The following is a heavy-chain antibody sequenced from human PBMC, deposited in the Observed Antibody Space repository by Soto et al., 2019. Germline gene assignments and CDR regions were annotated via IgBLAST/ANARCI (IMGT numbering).Heavy chain of an antibody. V-gene: IGHV5-10-1*01. Sequence: GESLKISCQTSDEIFNTYWITWVRQMPGRGLEWVGKIDPSDSYTTYNPSLKGHVILSVDKSMNTAYVQWTSLRASDTAMYFCGRDFGSGHADVWGQGTLVAVSS. CDR2: IDPSDSYT. CDR3: GRDFGSGHADV. J-gene: IGHJ1*01. CDR1: DEIFNTYW. D-gene: IGHD1-26*01.